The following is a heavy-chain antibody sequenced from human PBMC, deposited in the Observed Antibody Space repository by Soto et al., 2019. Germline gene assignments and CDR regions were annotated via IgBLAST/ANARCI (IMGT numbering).Heavy chain of an antibody. V-gene: IGHV3-48*03. D-gene: IGHD3-3*01. CDR3: ARDLITIFGVVNPLAYYYGMDV. CDR1: GFTFSSDE. Sequence: PGGSLRLSCAASGFTFSSDEMNWVRQAPGKGLEWVSYISSSGSTIYYADSVKGRFTISRDNAKNSLYLQMNSLRAEDTDVYYCARDLITIFGVVNPLAYYYGMDVWGQGTTVTVSS. J-gene: IGHJ6*02. CDR2: ISSSGSTI.